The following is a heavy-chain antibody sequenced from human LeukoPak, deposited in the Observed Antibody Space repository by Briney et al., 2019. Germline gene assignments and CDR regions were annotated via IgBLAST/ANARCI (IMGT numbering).Heavy chain of an antibody. CDR3: ARGSRSFY. CDR2: IKQDGSEK. Sequence: GGSLRLSCAASGLTFSDFWMSWVRQAPGKGLEWVATIKQDGSEKYCVDSVKGRFTISRDNAKNSVYLQMNSLRAEDTALYYCARGSRSFYWGQGTLVIVSS. V-gene: IGHV3-7*01. D-gene: IGHD2-2*01. CDR1: GLTFSDFW. J-gene: IGHJ4*02.